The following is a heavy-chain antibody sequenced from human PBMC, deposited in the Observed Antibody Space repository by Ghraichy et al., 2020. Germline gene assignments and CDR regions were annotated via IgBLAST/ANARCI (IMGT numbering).Heavy chain of an antibody. CDR2: MNPNSGNT. CDR3: ARGQSGPMVRGVRLSFPILYWFDP. V-gene: IGHV1-8*03. Sequence: ASVKVSCKASGYTFTSYDINWVRQATGQGLEWMGWMNPNSGNTGYSQKFQGRVTITRNTSISTAYMELSSLRSEDTAVYYCARGQSGPMVRGVRLSFPILYWFDPWGQGTLVTVSS. D-gene: IGHD3-10*01. J-gene: IGHJ5*02. CDR1: GYTFTSYD.